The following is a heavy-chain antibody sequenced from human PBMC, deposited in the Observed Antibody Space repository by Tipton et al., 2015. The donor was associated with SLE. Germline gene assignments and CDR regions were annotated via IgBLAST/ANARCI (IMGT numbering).Heavy chain of an antibody. V-gene: IGHV4-39*07. J-gene: IGHJ5*02. CDR3: AREDSSSWFYTRFDP. CDR1: GGSISTTDHY. Sequence: TLSLTCSVSGGSISTTDHYWGWIRQPPGKGLGWIGSVFYSGNTYYNESLQSRVTISIDTSKNHFSLKLYSVTAADTAVYYCAREDSSSWFYTRFDPWGQGTLVTVSS. CDR2: VFYSGNT. D-gene: IGHD2-2*02.